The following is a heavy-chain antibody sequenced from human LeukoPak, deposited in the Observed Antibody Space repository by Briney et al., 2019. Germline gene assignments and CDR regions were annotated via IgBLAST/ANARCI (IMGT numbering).Heavy chain of an antibody. V-gene: IGHV3-53*01. CDR1: GFTVSGPH. CDR3: AKDEATSGGGLAS. J-gene: IGHJ5*01. D-gene: IGHD3-16*01. CDR2: MYTGGTT. Sequence: PGGSLRLSCAASGFTVSGPHMSWVRQAPGKGLEWVSAMYTGGTTYYADSVTGRFTVSRDTSRNTLFLHMNRLRAEDTAVYYCAKDEATSGGGLASWGQGTLVIVSS.